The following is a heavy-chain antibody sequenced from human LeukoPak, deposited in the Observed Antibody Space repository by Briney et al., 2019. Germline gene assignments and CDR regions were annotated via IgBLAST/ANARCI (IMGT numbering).Heavy chain of an antibody. V-gene: IGHV3-23*01. D-gene: IGHD3-22*01. Sequence: GGSLRLSCAASGFTFSSYWMSWVRQAPGKGLEWVSAISGSGGSTYYADSVKGRFTISRDNSKNTLYLQMNSLRAEDTAVYYCAKSMYYYDSSGSNPWGQGTLVTVSS. CDR3: AKSMYYYDSSGSNP. CDR2: ISGSGGST. J-gene: IGHJ5*02. CDR1: GFTFSSYW.